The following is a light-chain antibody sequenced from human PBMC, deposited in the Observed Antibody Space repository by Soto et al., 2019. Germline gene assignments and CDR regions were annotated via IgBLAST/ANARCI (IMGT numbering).Light chain of an antibody. CDR1: QRVTNNY. V-gene: IGKV3-20*01. J-gene: IGKJ1*01. CDR3: QQCATAPLT. Sequence: EIVLTQSPGTLSLSPGERGTLSCRASQRVTNNYVAWYQQKPGQAPRLLIHDASSRATGIPDRFSGSGSGTDFTLTIDRLEPEDFAVYFCQQCATAPLTFGQGTRVDIK. CDR2: DAS.